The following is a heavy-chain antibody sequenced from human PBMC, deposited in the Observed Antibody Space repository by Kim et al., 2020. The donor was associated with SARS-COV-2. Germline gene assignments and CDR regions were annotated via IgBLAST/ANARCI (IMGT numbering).Heavy chain of an antibody. Sequence: TYYADAMKSRFTISRDTSKNTLYLQMNSLRAEDTAVYYCASRYSSGWYDYWGQGTLVTVSS. J-gene: IGHJ4*02. CDR2: T. V-gene: IGHV3-53*01. D-gene: IGHD6-19*01. CDR3: ASRYSSGWYDY.